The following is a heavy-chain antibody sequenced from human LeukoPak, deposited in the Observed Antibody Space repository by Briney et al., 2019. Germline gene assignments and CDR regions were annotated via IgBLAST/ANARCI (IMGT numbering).Heavy chain of an antibody. Sequence: GGSLRLSCAASGFTFSSYAMSWVRQAPGKGLEWVSAISGSGGSTYYADSVKGRFTISRDNSKNTLYLQMNSLRAEGTAVYYCASYDILTGRPLDYWGQGTLVTVSS. CDR3: ASYDILTGRPLDY. J-gene: IGHJ4*02. V-gene: IGHV3-23*01. CDR2: ISGSGGST. CDR1: GFTFSSYA. D-gene: IGHD3-9*01.